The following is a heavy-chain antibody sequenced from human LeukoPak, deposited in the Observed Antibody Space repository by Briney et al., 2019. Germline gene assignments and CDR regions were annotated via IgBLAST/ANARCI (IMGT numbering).Heavy chain of an antibody. J-gene: IGHJ4*02. Sequence: GGSLRLSCAASGFTFSTYSMNWVRQAPGKGLEWVSSISTSSSYIDYADSVKGRFTIFRDNAKNSLFLQMNSLRAEDTAVYYCARDVGLDYWGQGTLVTVSS. V-gene: IGHV3-21*01. CDR2: ISTSSSYI. D-gene: IGHD2-15*01. CDR1: GFTFSTYS. CDR3: ARDVGLDY.